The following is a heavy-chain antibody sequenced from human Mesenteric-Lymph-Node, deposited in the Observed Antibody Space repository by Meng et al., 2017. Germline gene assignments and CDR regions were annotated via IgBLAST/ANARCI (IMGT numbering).Heavy chain of an antibody. J-gene: IGHJ4*02. CDR1: GFTFSTYW. CDR3: ARVGYSYGYGGNFDY. Sequence: GESLKISCAASGFTFSTYWLHWVRQAPGEGLVWVSRINTDGSTTSYADSVKGRFTISRDNAENTLYLQMNSLRAEDTAVYYCARVGYSYGYGGNFDYWGQGTLVTVSS. CDR2: INTDGSTT. D-gene: IGHD5-18*01. V-gene: IGHV3-74*01.